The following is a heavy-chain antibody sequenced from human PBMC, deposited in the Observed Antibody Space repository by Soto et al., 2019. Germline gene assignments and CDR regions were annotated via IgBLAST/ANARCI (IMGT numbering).Heavy chain of an antibody. CDR1: GYTFTNYG. CDR2: ISAYNGNT. J-gene: IGHJ4*02. Sequence: GXSVKASCKASGYTFTNYGIRLVRQAPGQGLEWMGWISAYNGNTNYSQKLQGRVTMTTDTSTSTAYMELRSMRSDDTAVYYCARDSAELDGLDDWGQGTLVTVSS. V-gene: IGHV1-18*04. CDR3: ARDSAELDGLDD. D-gene: IGHD1-1*01.